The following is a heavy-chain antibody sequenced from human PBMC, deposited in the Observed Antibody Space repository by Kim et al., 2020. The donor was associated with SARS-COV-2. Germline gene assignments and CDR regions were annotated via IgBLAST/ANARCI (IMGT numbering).Heavy chain of an antibody. CDR2: IYYSGST. D-gene: IGHD3-10*01. CDR3: ARRNNYYGSGTEGADWFDP. V-gene: IGHV4-39*01. J-gene: IGHJ5*02. Sequence: SETLSLTCTVSGGSISSSSYYWGWIRQPPGKGLEWIGSIYYSGSTYYNPSLKSRVTISVDTSKNQSSLKLSSVTAADTAVYYCARRNNYYGSGTEGADWFDPWGQGTLVTVSS. CDR1: GGSISSSSYY.